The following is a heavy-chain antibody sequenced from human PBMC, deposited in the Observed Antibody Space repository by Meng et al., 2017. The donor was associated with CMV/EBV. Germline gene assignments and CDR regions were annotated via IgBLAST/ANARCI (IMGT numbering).Heavy chain of an antibody. V-gene: IGHV4-34*01. CDR1: GGSSIGYY. D-gene: IGHD3-3*01. CDR3: ARGTGRSITIFGVVTHYYYGMDV. CDR2: INHSGST. Sequence: SETLSLTFAVYGGSSIGYYWSWIRQPPGKGLEWIGEINHSGSTNYNPSLKSRVTISVDTSKNQFSLKLSAVTAADTAVYYCARGTGRSITIFGVVTHYYYGMDVWGQGTTVTVSS. J-gene: IGHJ6*02.